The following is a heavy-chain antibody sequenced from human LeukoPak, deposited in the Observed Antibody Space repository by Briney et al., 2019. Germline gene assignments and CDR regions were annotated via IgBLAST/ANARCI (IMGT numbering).Heavy chain of an antibody. D-gene: IGHD5-18*01. CDR3: ARDVKIQLWLRRLYYYGMDV. V-gene: IGHV3-30*04. CDR1: GFTFSSYA. J-gene: IGHJ6*02. CDR2: ISYDGSNK. Sequence: GGSLRLSCAASGFTFSSYAMHWVRQAPGKGLEWVAVISYDGSNKYYADSVKGRFTISRDNSKNTLYLQMNSLRAEDTAVYYCARDVKIQLWLRRLYYYGMDVWGQGTTVTVSS.